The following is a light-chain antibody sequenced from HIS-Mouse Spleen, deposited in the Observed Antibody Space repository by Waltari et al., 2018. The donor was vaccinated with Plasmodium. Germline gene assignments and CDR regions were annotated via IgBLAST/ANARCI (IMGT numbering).Light chain of an antibody. CDR1: PGISST. V-gene: IGKV1-13*02. CDR2: DAS. CDR3: QQFNSYPLT. J-gene: IGKJ4*01. Sequence: AIQLTQSPSSLSASVRDSVTITCRASPGISSTLAWYQQKPGKAPKLLIYDASSLESGVPSRFSGSGSGTEFTLTISSLQPEDFATYYCQQFNSYPLTFGGGTKVEIK.